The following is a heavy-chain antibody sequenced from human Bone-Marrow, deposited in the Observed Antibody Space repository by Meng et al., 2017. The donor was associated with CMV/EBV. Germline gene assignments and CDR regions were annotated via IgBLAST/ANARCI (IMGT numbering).Heavy chain of an antibody. CDR3: ARDGGGSGTKYYYYYGMDV. Sequence: ASVKVSCKASGYTFTGDYMHWVRQAPGQGLEWMGLINPNSGDTTFAQKFQGRVTMTRDTSISTAYMELSRLRSDDTAVYYCARDGGGSGTKYYYYYGMDVWGQGTTVTVSS. V-gene: IGHV1-2*02. J-gene: IGHJ6*02. CDR2: INPNSGDT. D-gene: IGHD3-10*01. CDR1: GYTFTGDY.